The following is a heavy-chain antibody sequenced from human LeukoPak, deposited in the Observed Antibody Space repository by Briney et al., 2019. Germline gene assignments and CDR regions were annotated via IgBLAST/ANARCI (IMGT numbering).Heavy chain of an antibody. CDR3: AKPDDYSNYFDY. CDR2: ISGSGGST. J-gene: IGHJ4*02. Sequence: PGGSLRLSCAASGFTFSSYAMSWVRQAPGKGLEWVSAISGSGGSTYYADSVKGRFTISRDNSKNTLYLQMNSLRAEDTAVYYRAKPDDYSNYFDYWGQGTLVTVSS. V-gene: IGHV3-23*01. D-gene: IGHD4-11*01. CDR1: GFTFSSYA.